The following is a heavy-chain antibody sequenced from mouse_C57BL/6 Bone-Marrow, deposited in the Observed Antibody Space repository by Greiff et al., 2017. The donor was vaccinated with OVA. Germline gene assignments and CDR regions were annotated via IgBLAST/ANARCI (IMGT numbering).Heavy chain of an antibody. CDR2: IDPSDSYT. V-gene: IGHV1-50*01. D-gene: IGHD1-1*01. CDR3: ARRGYGSSFYAMDY. CDR1: GYTFTSYW. J-gene: IGHJ4*01. Sequence: VKLQQPGAELVKPGASVKLSCKASGYTFTSYWMQWVKQRPGQGLEWIGEIDPSDSYTNYNQKFKGKATLTVDTSSSTAYMQLSSLTSEDSAVYYCARRGYGSSFYAMDYWGQGTSVTVSS.